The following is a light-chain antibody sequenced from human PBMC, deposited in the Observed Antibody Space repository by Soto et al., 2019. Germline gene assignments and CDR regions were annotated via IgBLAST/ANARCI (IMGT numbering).Light chain of an antibody. CDR2: DAS. V-gene: IGKV3-11*01. Sequence: EIVLTQSPATLSLSPGERATLSCRASQSVSSYLAWYQQKPGQAPRLLIYDASNRATGIPARFSGSGSGTDFTLTISSLEPEDFAVYDCQQRSNWPPLFTFGLGTKVDIK. CDR1: QSVSSY. J-gene: IGKJ3*01. CDR3: QQRSNWPPLFT.